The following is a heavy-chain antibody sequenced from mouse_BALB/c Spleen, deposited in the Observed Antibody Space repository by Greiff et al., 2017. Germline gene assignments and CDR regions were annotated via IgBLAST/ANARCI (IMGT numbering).Heavy chain of an antibody. CDR1: GFTFSSYG. CDR2: ISSGGSYT. V-gene: IGHV5-6*01. Sequence: EVKLVESGGDLVKPGGSLKLSCAASGFTFSSYGMSWVRQTPDKRLEWVATISSGGSYTYYPDSVKGRFTISRDNAKNTLYLQMSSLKSEDTAMYYCARHPSWDFNWYFDVWGAGTTVTVSS. J-gene: IGHJ1*01. CDR3: ARHPSWDFNWYFDV. D-gene: IGHD4-1*01.